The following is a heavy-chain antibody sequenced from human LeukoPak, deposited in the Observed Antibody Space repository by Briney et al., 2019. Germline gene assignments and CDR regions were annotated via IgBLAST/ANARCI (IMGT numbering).Heavy chain of an antibody. CDR3: VVVVEPPDSDGFDV. J-gene: IGHJ3*01. CDR2: INADGSTA. V-gene: IGHV3-74*01. CDR1: GFTFGDSW. D-gene: IGHD1-14*01. Sequence: GGSLRLSCAASGFTFGDSWVHWVRQAPGKGLVWVSLINADGSTATYADSVKGRFTISRDNARNTLSLQMNSLTIEDTAVYYCVVVVEPPDSDGFDVWGQGTMITVSS.